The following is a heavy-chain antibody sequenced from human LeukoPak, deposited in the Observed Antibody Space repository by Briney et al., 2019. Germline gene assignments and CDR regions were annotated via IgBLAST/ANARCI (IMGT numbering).Heavy chain of an antibody. J-gene: IGHJ5*02. Sequence: QAGGSLRLSCAASGFTFSSYAMNWVRQAPGKGLEWVSAISGSGGSTYYADSVKGRFTISRDNPKNTLYLQMNSLRAEDTGVYYCAKDRVGVRGYHWFDPWGQGTLVTVSS. V-gene: IGHV3-23*01. D-gene: IGHD3-10*01. CDR2: ISGSGGST. CDR1: GFTFSSYA. CDR3: AKDRVGVRGYHWFDP.